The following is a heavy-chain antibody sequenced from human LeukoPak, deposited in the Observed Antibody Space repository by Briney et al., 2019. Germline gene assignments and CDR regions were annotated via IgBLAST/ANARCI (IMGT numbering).Heavy chain of an antibody. D-gene: IGHD3-10*01. J-gene: IGHJ4*02. CDR2: IIPILGIA. V-gene: IGHV1-69*04. CDR1: GGTFSSYA. CDR3: ARDEITMVRGVIITFGY. Sequence: GSSVKVSCKASGGTFSSYAKSWVGQAPGQGLEWMGRIIPILGIANYAQKFQGRVTITADKSTSTAYMELSSLRSEDTAVYYCARDEITMVRGVIITFGYWGQGTLVTVSS.